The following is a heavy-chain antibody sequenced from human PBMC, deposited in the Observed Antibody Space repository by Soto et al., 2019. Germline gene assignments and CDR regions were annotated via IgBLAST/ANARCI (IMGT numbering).Heavy chain of an antibody. J-gene: IGHJ4*02. D-gene: IGHD6-13*01. Sequence: EVQLLESGGGLVQPGGSLRLSWAASGFTFSSYAMSWVRQAPGKGLEWVSAISGSGGSTYYADSVKGRFTISRDNPKNTLSLQMKSLRAEDTAVYYCAKGFVAIAAAGPFDYWGQGTLVTVSS. V-gene: IGHV3-23*01. CDR3: AKGFVAIAAAGPFDY. CDR1: GFTFSSYA. CDR2: ISGSGGST.